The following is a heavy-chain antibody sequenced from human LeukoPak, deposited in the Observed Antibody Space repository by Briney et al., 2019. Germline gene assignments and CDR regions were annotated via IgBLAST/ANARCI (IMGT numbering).Heavy chain of an antibody. J-gene: IGHJ6*03. CDR3: ARGPGEEVAARPGYYYMDV. Sequence: PSETLSLTCAVYGGSFSGYYWSWIRQPPGKGLEWIGEINHSGSTNYNPSLKSRVTISVDTSKNQFSLKLSSVTAADTAVYYCARGPGEEVAARPGYYYMDVWGKGTTVTVSS. CDR2: INHSGST. CDR1: GGSFSGYY. V-gene: IGHV4-34*01. D-gene: IGHD6-6*01.